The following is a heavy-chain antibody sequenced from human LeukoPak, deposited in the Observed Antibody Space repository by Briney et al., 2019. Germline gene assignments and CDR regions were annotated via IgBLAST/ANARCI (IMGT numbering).Heavy chain of an antibody. CDR1: GSTFSSYG. CDR2: IWYDGSNK. J-gene: IGHJ4*02. CDR3: AGSIAVAGTIDY. Sequence: GGSLRLSCAASGSTFSSYGMHWVRQAPGKGLEWVAVIWYDGSNKYYADSVKGRFTISRDNSKNTLYLQMNSLRAEDTAVYYCAGSIAVAGTIDYWGQGTLVTVSS. D-gene: IGHD6-19*01. V-gene: IGHV3-33*01.